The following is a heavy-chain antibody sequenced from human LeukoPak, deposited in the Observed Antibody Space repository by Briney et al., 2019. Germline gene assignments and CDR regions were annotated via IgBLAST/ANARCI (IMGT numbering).Heavy chain of an antibody. CDR1: GFTFDDYA. Sequence: GGSLRLSCAASGFTFDDYAMHWVRQVPGKGLEWVSGISWNGGAIGYADSVRGRSTISRDNAKTSLYLQMNSLRTEDTALYYCAKAAVDSSGYYHYFDYWGQGTLVTVSS. CDR3: AKAAVDSSGYYHYFDY. J-gene: IGHJ4*02. CDR2: ISWNGGAI. D-gene: IGHD3-22*01. V-gene: IGHV3-9*01.